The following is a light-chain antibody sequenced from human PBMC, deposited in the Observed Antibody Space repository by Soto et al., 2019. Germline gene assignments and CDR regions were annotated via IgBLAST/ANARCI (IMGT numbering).Light chain of an antibody. Sequence: EIVLTQSPATLSLSPGERATLSCRASQSVTGYLAWYQQKPGQAPRLLIYDASNRSAGIPARFSGSGSGTDFTLTISSLEPEDFAVYYCQQRSNWHPLYTFGQGTKLEIK. CDR3: QQRSNWHPLYT. CDR1: QSVTGY. J-gene: IGKJ2*01. CDR2: DAS. V-gene: IGKV3-11*01.